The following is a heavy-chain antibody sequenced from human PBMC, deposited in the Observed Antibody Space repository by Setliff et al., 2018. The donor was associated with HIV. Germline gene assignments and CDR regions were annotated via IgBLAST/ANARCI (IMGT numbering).Heavy chain of an antibody. Sequence: LSLTCTVSGASFIRSRYYWSWIRQPAGKGLEWIGHVYTTGSASYNPSLESRVTILEALSKNQFSLNLVSVTAADTAVYYCARDWTWDYGGYYYYGMDVWGQGTTVTVSS. CDR1: GASFIRSRYY. CDR3: ARDWTWDYGGYYYYGMDV. V-gene: IGHV4-61*09. CDR2: VYTTGSA. J-gene: IGHJ6*02. D-gene: IGHD4-17*01.